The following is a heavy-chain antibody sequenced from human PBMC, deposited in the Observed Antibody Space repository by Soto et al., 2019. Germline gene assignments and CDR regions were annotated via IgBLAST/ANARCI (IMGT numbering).Heavy chain of an antibody. CDR2: INHSGNT. D-gene: IGHD5-12*01. V-gene: IGHV4-4*02. Sequence: QVQLQESGPGLVKPSGTLSLTCAVSGGSISTSNWWSWVRQPPGKGLEWIGDINHSGNTKYPPSLTSRVNMSGTNSKNQFSLNLNSVTAADTAVYYCARASRDYSGGYGMDVWGQGTTVIVSS. CDR3: ARASRDYSGGYGMDV. J-gene: IGHJ6*02. CDR1: GGSISTSNW.